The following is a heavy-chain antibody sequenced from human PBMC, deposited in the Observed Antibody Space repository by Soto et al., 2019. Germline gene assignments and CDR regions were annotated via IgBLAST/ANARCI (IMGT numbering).Heavy chain of an antibody. CDR3: AKDAGEWLRQYYFDY. CDR1: GFTFSSYG. J-gene: IGHJ4*02. D-gene: IGHD5-12*01. Sequence: QVQLVESGGGVVQPGRSLRLSCAASGFTFSSYGMHWVRQAPGKGLEWVAVISYDGSNKYYADSVKGRFTISRDNSKNTLYLQMNSLRAEDTAVYYCAKDAGEWLRQYYFDYWGQGTLVTVSS. CDR2: ISYDGSNK. V-gene: IGHV3-30*18.